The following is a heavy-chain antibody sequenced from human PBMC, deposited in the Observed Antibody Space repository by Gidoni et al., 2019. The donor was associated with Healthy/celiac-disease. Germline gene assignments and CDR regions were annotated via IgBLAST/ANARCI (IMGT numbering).Heavy chain of an antibody. V-gene: IGHV3-21*01. D-gene: IGHD4-17*01. CDR3: ARDGYGDYGGWFDP. Sequence: EVQLVESGGGLVKPGGSLRLSCAASGFTFSSYSMNWVRQAPGKGLEWVSSISSRSSYIYYADSVKGRFTISRDNAKNSLYLQMNSLRAEDTAVYYCARDGYGDYGGWFDPWGQGTLVTVSS. J-gene: IGHJ5*02. CDR2: ISSRSSYI. CDR1: GFTFSSYS.